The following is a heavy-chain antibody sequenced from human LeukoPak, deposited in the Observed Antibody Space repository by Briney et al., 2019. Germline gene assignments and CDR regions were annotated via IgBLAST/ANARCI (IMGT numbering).Heavy chain of an antibody. CDR2: IYTSGST. D-gene: IGHD3-16*01. CDR1: GGSISSGSYY. CDR3: AGGRYFDY. J-gene: IGHJ4*02. Sequence: PSETLSLTCTVSGGSISSGSYYWSWIRQPAGKGLEWIGRIYTSGSTNYNPSLKSRVTISVDTSKNQFSLKLSSVTAADTAVYYCAGGRYFDYWGQGTLVTVSS. V-gene: IGHV4-61*02.